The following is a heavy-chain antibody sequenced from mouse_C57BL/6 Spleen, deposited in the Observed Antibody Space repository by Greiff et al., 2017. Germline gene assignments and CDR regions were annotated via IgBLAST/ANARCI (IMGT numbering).Heavy chain of an antibody. V-gene: IGHV3-6*01. J-gene: IGHJ1*03. CDR1: GYSITSGYY. CDR2: ISYDGSN. Sequence: VQLKESGPGLVKPSQSLSLTCSVTGYSITSGYYWNWIRQFPGNKLEWMGYISYDGSNNYNPSLKNRISITRDTSKNQFFLKLNSVTTEDTATYYCAREDYDGYYWYFDVWGTGTTVTVSS. D-gene: IGHD2-3*01. CDR3: AREDYDGYYWYFDV.